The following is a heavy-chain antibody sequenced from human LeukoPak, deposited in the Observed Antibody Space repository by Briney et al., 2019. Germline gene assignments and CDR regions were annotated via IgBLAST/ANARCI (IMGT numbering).Heavy chain of an antibody. Sequence: SETLSLTCTVSGGSISGYYWSWIRQPPGKGLEWIGYIYYSGSTDYNPSLKSRVTISADTSKNHFSLKMYSVTAADTAVYYCARHDDYPGFGRGLDPWGQGSLVTVTS. D-gene: IGHD3-10*01. V-gene: IGHV4-59*08. CDR2: IYYSGST. CDR1: GGSISGYY. J-gene: IGHJ5*02. CDR3: ARHDDYPGFGRGLDP.